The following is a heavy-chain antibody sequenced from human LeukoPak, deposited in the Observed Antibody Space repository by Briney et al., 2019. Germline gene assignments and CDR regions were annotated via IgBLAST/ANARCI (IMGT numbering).Heavy chain of an antibody. CDR1: GGTFSSYA. Sequence: PVKVSCKASGGTFSSYAISWVRQAPGQGLEWMGGIIPIFGTANYAQKFQGRVTITTDESTSTAYMELSSLRSEDTAVYYCARAGVDIVAEYYFDYWGQGTLVTVSS. CDR2: IIPIFGTA. D-gene: IGHD5-12*01. V-gene: IGHV1-69*05. J-gene: IGHJ4*02. CDR3: ARAGVDIVAEYYFDY.